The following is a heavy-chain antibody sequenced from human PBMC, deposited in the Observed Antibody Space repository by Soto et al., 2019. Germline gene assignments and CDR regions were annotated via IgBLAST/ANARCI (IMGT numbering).Heavy chain of an antibody. V-gene: IGHV1-2*04. D-gene: IGHD4-4*01. CDR3: ARNQNPLQPKYLDD. Sequence: ASVKVSCKASGYTFTGYYMHWVRQAPGQGLEWMGWINPNSGGTNYAQNFQGWVTMTRDTSISTAYMELSRLRSDDTAVYYCARNQNPLQPKYLDDGGQGTLVYVSS. CDR1: GYTFTGYY. CDR2: INPNSGGT. J-gene: IGHJ4*02.